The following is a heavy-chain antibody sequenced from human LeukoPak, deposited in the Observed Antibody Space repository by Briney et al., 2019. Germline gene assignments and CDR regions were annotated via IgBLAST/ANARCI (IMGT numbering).Heavy chain of an antibody. V-gene: IGHV3-74*01. J-gene: IGHJ4*02. D-gene: IGHD2-2*01. CDR1: GFTFSSSW. CDR3: ARNTRTSFDI. Sequence: GGSLRLSCAASGFTFSSSWMHWVRHAPGKGLVWVSRINPDESTTTYAGSVKGRFTISRDNAKNTLYLQMNSLRAEDTAVYYCARNTRTSFDIWGQGTLVTVST. CDR2: INPDESTT.